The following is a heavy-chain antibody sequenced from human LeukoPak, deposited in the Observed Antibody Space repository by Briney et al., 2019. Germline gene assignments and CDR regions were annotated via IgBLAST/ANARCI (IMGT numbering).Heavy chain of an antibody. CDR1: VYSISSGYY. Sequence: HPSETLSLTCAVSVYSISSGYYWAWIRQPPGKGLEWIGSIYHSGSNCYNPSLKSRVTISVDTSKNQFSLKLSSVTAADTAVYYCVTPYCSSTSWYDAFDIWGQGTMVTVSS. CDR3: VTPYCSSTSWYDAFDI. J-gene: IGHJ3*02. CDR2: IYHSGSN. D-gene: IGHD2-2*01. V-gene: IGHV4-38-2*01.